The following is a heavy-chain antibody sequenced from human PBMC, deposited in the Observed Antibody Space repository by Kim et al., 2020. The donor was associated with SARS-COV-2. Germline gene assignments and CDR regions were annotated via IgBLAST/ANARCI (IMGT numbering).Heavy chain of an antibody. CDR3: ARGRWSTMVRGNWFDP. CDR1: GGSISSYY. J-gene: IGHJ5*02. D-gene: IGHD3-10*01. Sequence: SETLSLTCTVSGGSISSYYWSWIRQPAGKGLEWIGRIYTSGSTNYNPSLKSRVTMSVDTSKNQFSLKLSSVTAADTAVYYCARGRWSTMVRGNWFDPWGQGTLVTVSS. CDR2: IYTSGST. V-gene: IGHV4-4*07.